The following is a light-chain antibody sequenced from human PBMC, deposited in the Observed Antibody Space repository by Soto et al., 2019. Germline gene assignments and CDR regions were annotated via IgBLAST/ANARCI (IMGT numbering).Light chain of an antibody. V-gene: IGKV3-15*01. J-gene: IGKJ1*01. CDR3: QHYDNWPRWA. CDR2: GAS. CDR1: ESVSSH. Sequence: EIVMTQSPATLSVSPGERATLSCRASESVSSHLAWYQQKPGQAPSLLIYGASTRATGVPARFSGSGSGTDFTLTITSLQSEDVGVYYCQHYDNWPRWAFGQGTQVEIK.